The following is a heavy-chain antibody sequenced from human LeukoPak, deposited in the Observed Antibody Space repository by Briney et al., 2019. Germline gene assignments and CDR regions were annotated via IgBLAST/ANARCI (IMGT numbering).Heavy chain of an antibody. Sequence: PGGSLRLSCAASGFTFSSYWMSWVRQAPGKGLEWVANINQDGSEKYYVDSVKGRFTISRDNANNLLYLQMNSLRGEDTAVYYCTRDRSRAEDDWGQGTLVTVSS. CDR1: GFTFSSYW. CDR3: TRDRSRAEDD. V-gene: IGHV3-7*01. D-gene: IGHD1-14*01. CDR2: INQDGSEK. J-gene: IGHJ4*02.